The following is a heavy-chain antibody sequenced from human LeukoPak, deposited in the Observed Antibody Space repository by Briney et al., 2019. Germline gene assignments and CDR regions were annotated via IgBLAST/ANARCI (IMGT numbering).Heavy chain of an antibody. D-gene: IGHD3-9*01. V-gene: IGHV3-15*01. CDR3: TTDPNIPYYDILTGFFRDY. CDR2: IKSKTDGGTT. CDR1: GLTFINAW. Sequence: PGGSLRLSCATSGLTFINAWMSWFRQAPGKGLEWVGRIKSKTDGGTTDYAAPVKGRFTISRDDSKNTLYLQMNSLKTEDTAVYYCTTDPNIPYYDILTGFFRDYWGQGTLVTVSS. J-gene: IGHJ4*02.